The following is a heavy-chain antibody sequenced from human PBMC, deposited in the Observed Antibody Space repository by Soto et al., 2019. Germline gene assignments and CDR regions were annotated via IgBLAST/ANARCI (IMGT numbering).Heavy chain of an antibody. Sequence: PSVKVSCKASGYTFTSYDINWVRQATGQGLEWMGWMNPNSGNTGYAQKFQGRVTMTRNTSISTAYMELSSLRSEDTAVYYCARDLRRTNELDYWGQGTLVTVSS. V-gene: IGHV1-8*01. CDR1: GYTFTSYD. CDR2: MNPNSGNT. CDR3: ARDLRRTNELDY. J-gene: IGHJ4*02. D-gene: IGHD1-1*01.